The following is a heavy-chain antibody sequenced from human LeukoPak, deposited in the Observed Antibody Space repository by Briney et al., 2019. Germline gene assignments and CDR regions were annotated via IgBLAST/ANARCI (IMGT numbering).Heavy chain of an antibody. D-gene: IGHD3-22*01. J-gene: IGHJ4*02. V-gene: IGHV3-23*01. Sequence: GGSLRLSCAASGFTFSSYAMSWVRQAPGKGLEWVSAISRSGSSTYYADSVKGRFTISRDSSKNTLYLQMNSLRAEDTAVYYWAKDLGWIYYDTSGYFDYWGQGTLVTVSS. CDR1: GFTFSSYA. CDR2: ISRSGSST. CDR3: AKDLGWIYYDTSGYFDY.